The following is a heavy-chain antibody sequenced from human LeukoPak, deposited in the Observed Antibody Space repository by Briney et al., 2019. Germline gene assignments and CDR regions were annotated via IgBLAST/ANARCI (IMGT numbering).Heavy chain of an antibody. Sequence: QTLSLTCTVSGGSISSGDYYWSWIRQPPGKGLEWIGYIYYSGSTYYNPSLKSRVTIPVDTSKNQFSLKLSSVTAADTAVYYCASRTVTTFRFDPWGQGTLVTVSS. D-gene: IGHD4-17*01. CDR1: GGSISSGDYY. CDR3: ASRTVTTFRFDP. CDR2: IYYSGST. V-gene: IGHV4-30-4*01. J-gene: IGHJ5*02.